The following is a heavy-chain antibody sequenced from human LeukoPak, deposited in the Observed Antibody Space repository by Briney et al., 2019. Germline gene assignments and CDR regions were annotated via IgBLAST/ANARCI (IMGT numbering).Heavy chain of an antibody. V-gene: IGHV4-39*01. Sequence: PSETLSLTCTVSGGSISSSYYYWGWIRQPPGKGLEWIGSIYSSGSTYYNPSLKSRVTISVDTSKNQFSLKLTSVTAADTAVYYCARQFGPWGQGTLVTGSS. J-gene: IGHJ5*02. D-gene: IGHD3-10*01. CDR1: GGSISSSYYY. CDR2: IYSSGST. CDR3: ARQFGP.